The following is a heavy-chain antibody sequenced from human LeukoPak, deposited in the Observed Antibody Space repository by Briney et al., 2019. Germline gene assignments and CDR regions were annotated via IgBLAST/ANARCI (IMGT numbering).Heavy chain of an antibody. Sequence: GGSLRLSCAASGFTFSSYAMHWVRQAPGKGLEWVAVISYDGSNKYYADSVKGRLTISRDNSKNTLYLQMNSLRAEDTAVYYCARDPTTKAAAAPYGMDVWGQGTTVTVSS. V-gene: IGHV3-30-3*01. CDR3: ARDPTTKAAAAPYGMDV. J-gene: IGHJ6*02. CDR1: GFTFSSYA. CDR2: ISYDGSNK. D-gene: IGHD6-13*01.